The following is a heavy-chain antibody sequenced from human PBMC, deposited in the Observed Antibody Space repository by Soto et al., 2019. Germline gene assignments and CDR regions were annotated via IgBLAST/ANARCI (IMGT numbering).Heavy chain of an antibody. J-gene: IGHJ4*01. CDR1: GFTVSRAW. Sequence: GGSLILSCAASGFTVSRAWMSWVRQAPGKGLEWVGRIKSKFDGETIDYAAPVKGRFTISRDDSKNIVYLQMNSLNTEDTAVYYCATGLLRYYAYWGHGTLVTVSS. D-gene: IGHD3-9*01. CDR2: IKSKFDGETI. CDR3: ATGLLRYYAY. V-gene: IGHV3-15*01.